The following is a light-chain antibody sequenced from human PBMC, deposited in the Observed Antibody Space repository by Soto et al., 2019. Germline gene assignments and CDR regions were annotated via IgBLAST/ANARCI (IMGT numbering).Light chain of an antibody. CDR3: QQYRDSWT. CDR1: QSFSNNY. Sequence: EIVLTQSPGTLSLSPGERATLSCRASQSFSNNYLAWYQQKPGQAPRLLIYGASSRATGIPDRFSGRGSGTDFTLTISRLEPEDFAVYYYQQYRDSWTFGQGTKVEI. J-gene: IGKJ1*01. CDR2: GAS. V-gene: IGKV3-20*01.